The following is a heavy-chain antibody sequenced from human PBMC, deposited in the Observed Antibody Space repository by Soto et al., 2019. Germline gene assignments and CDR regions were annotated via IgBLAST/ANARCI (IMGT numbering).Heavy chain of an antibody. CDR3: ARESGQQLHY. V-gene: IGHV4-59*01. CDR2: IYYSGST. CDR1: GGSIISYY. Sequence: PAETLSLTCTVSGGSIISYYWSWIRQPPGKGLEWIGYIYYSGSTNYNPSLKSRVTISVDTSKNQFSLKLSSVTAADTAVYYCARESGQQLHYWGQGTLVTVSS. D-gene: IGHD6-13*01. J-gene: IGHJ4*02.